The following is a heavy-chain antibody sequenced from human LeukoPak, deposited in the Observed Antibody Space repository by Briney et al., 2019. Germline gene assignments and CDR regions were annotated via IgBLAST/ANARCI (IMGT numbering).Heavy chain of an antibody. CDR2: ISGSGGST. V-gene: IGHV3-23*01. Sequence: GGSLRLSCAASGFTVSSNYMSWVRQAPGKGLEWVSAISGSGGSTYYADSVKGRFTISRDNSKNTLFLQMNSLRAEDTAVYYCAGVPWNDPWGQGTLVTVSS. CDR3: AGVPWNDP. D-gene: IGHD1-1*01. J-gene: IGHJ5*02. CDR1: GFTVSSNY.